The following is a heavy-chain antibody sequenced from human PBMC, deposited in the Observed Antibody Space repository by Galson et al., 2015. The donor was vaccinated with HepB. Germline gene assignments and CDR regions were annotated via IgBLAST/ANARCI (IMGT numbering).Heavy chain of an antibody. CDR2: IIPIFGTA. CDR3: ASVPQYCGGDCYPYYYYYYMDV. V-gene: IGHV1-69*13. D-gene: IGHD2-21*01. J-gene: IGHJ6*03. CDR1: GGTFSSYA. Sequence: SVKVSCKASGGTFSSYAISWVRQAPGQGLECMGGIIPIFGTANYAQKFQGRVTITADESTSTAYMELSSLRSEDTAVYYCASVPQYCGGDCYPYYYYYYMDVWGKGTTVTVSS.